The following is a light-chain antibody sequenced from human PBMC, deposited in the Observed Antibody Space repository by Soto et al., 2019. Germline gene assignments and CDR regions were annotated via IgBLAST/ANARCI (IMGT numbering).Light chain of an antibody. Sequence: VGDRVTITCRARQTISIWLAWYQQKPGKAPKLLIYDASILESGVPSRFSGSGSGTEFTLTISSLQPDDFATYYCQQYNSYRTFGQGTKVDIK. V-gene: IGKV1-5*01. J-gene: IGKJ1*01. CDR3: QQYNSYRT. CDR2: DAS. CDR1: QTISIW.